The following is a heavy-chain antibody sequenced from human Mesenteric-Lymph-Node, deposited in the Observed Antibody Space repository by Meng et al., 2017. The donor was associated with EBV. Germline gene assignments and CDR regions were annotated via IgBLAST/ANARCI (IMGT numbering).Heavy chain of an antibody. V-gene: IGHV4-4*02. CDR2: IFHSGIT. D-gene: IGHD6-19*01. CDR3: ARRREYSSGWPIDY. CDR1: GSSLTSTNG. Sequence: QGQVTDCCPRRVTPLGTLSLPCALSGSSLTSTNGWSWVRQPPGKGLEWIGEIFHSGITNYNPSLKSRITLSVDKSKNLFSLNLSSVTAADTAVYFCARRREYSSGWPIDYWGQGTLVTVSS. J-gene: IGHJ4*02.